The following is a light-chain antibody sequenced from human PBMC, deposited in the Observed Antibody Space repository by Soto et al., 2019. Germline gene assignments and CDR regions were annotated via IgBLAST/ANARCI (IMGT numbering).Light chain of an antibody. CDR3: HQSNGWPRR. V-gene: IGKV3-15*01. Sequence: RGSTHAPVTLSVTPGERATLSCRASQNISRSLAWYQQKPGQGPSLLIYGTSTRAGGVPARFSGGGSGTEFTLTITSLQSEDFAVYYCHQSNGWPRRFGQGTKV. J-gene: IGKJ1*01. CDR2: GTS. CDR1: QNISRS.